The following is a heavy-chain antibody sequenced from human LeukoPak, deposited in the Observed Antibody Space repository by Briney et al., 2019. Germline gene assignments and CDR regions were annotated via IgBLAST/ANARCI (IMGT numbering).Heavy chain of an antibody. J-gene: IGHJ2*01. Sequence: EGSLRLSCAASGFTFDDYGMSWVRQAPGKGLEWVSGINWNGGSTVYADSVEGRFTISRGNAKNSLYLQMNSLRAEDTALYYCARDIPTYSGYDRGSPDWYFDLWGRGTLVTVSS. V-gene: IGHV3-20*04. CDR1: GFTFDDYG. CDR2: INWNGGST. CDR3: ARDIPTYSGYDRGSPDWYFDL. D-gene: IGHD5-12*01.